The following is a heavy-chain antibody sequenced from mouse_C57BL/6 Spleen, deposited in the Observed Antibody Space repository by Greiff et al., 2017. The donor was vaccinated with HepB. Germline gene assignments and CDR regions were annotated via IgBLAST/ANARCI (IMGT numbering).Heavy chain of an antibody. Sequence: VKLVESGAELVRPGASVKLSCKASGYTFTDYYINWVKQRPGQGLEWIARIYPGSGNTYYNEKFKGKATLTAEKSSSTAYMQLSSLTSEDSAVYFCARSGDYFYAMDYWGQGTSVTVSS. J-gene: IGHJ4*01. V-gene: IGHV1-76*01. CDR3: ARSGDYFYAMDY. D-gene: IGHD2-4*01. CDR2: IYPGSGNT. CDR1: GYTFTDYY.